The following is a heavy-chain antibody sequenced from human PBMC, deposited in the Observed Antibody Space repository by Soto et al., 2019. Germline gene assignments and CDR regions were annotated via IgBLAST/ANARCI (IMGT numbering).Heavy chain of an antibody. CDR2: INAGNGNT. Sequence: GASVKLSCKASGYTFTSYGSSWVRQAPGQGLEWMGWINAGNGNTKYSQKFQGRVTITRDTSASTAYMELSSLRSEDTAVYYCARGYCSGGSCYSPDAFDIWGQGTMVTVSS. D-gene: IGHD2-15*01. CDR3: ARGYCSGGSCYSPDAFDI. V-gene: IGHV1-3*01. CDR1: GYTFTSYG. J-gene: IGHJ3*02.